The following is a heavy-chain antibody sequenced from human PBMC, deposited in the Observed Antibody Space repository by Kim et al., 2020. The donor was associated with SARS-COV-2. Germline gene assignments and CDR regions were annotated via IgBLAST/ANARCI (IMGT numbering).Heavy chain of an antibody. J-gene: IGHJ6*02. D-gene: IGHD3-22*01. CDR1: GFTFSTYS. CDR2: ISSDSDYI. CDR3: ARDRSKYYYDSRGYYPQAGMDV. V-gene: IGHV3-21*04. Sequence: GGSLRLSCAASGFTFSTYSMNWVRQAPGKGLEWVSSISSDSDYIYYADSMKGRFVISRDNAKNSLFLQMNSLRAEDTAMYYCARDRSKYYYDSRGYYPQAGMDVWGQGTPVTVPS.